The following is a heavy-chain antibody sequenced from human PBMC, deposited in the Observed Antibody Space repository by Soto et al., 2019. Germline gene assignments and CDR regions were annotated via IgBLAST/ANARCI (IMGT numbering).Heavy chain of an antibody. CDR1: GFTFYAYA. J-gene: IGHJ4*02. V-gene: IGHV3-23*01. CDR3: ARDTPVVTFLFEH. CDR2: ITDTGVST. Sequence: HPGGSLRLSCAASGFTFYAYAMSWVRQAPGKGLEWVSGITDTGVSTYYADSVKGRFTISRDNSKNTLYLQMNSLRAEDTAVYYRARDTPVVTFLFEHWGQGALVTVSS. D-gene: IGHD4-4*01.